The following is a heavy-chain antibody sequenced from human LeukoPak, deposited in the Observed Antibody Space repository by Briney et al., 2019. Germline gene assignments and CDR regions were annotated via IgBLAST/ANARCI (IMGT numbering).Heavy chain of an antibody. J-gene: IGHJ4*02. D-gene: IGHD5-18*01. Sequence: GGSLRLSCSASGFTFSSYPMHWVRQSPGKGLEYVSAISDNGGSTFYADSVQGRFTISRDNSKNTPSLQMRSLRAEDTALYYCVCPESGYSHGYGYWGQGTLVTVSS. CDR3: VCPESGYSHGYGY. V-gene: IGHV3-64D*09. CDR1: GFTFSSYP. CDR2: ISDNGGST.